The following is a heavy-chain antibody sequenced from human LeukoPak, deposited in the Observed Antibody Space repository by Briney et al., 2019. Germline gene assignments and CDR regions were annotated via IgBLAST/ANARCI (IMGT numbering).Heavy chain of an antibody. CDR2: ISSSSSYI. D-gene: IGHD5-18*01. CDR3: ARDAYSYGEYYYYYYMDV. CDR1: GFTFSSYS. V-gene: IGHV3-21*01. J-gene: IGHJ6*03. Sequence: GGSLRLSCAASGFTFSSYSMNWVRQAPGKGLEWVSSISSSSSYICYADSVKGRFTISRDNAKNSLYLQMNSLRAEDTAVYYCARDAYSYGEYYYYYYMDVWGKGTTVTVSS.